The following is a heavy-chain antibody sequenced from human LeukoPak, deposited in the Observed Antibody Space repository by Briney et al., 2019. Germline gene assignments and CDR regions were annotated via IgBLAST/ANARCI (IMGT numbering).Heavy chain of an antibody. CDR1: GFTFSSYS. Sequence: GGSLRLSCAASGFTFSSYSMNWVRQAPGKGLEWVSSISSSSSYIYYADSVKGRFTISRDNAKNSLYLQMNSLRAEDTAVYYCAPIPNYYDSSGYSIDYWGQGTLVTVSS. V-gene: IGHV3-21*01. J-gene: IGHJ4*02. D-gene: IGHD3-22*01. CDR3: APIPNYYDSSGYSIDY. CDR2: ISSSSSYI.